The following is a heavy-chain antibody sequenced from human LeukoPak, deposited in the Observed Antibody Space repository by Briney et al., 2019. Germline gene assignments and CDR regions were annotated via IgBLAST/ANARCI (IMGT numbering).Heavy chain of an antibody. CDR3: ARERAAAFDY. CDR1: GFTFSSYA. CDR2: ISYDGSNK. J-gene: IGHJ4*02. Sequence: GGSLRLSCAASGFTFSSYAMHWVRQAPGKGLEWVAVISYDGSNKYYADSVKGRFTISGDNSKNTLYLQMNSLRAEDTAVYYCARERAAAFDYWGQGTLVTVSS. D-gene: IGHD6-13*01. V-gene: IGHV3-30*04.